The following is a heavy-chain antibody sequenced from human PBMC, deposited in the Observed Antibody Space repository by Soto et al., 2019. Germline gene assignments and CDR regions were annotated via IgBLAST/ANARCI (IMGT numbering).Heavy chain of an antibody. V-gene: IGHV2-5*01. J-gene: IGHJ3*02. CDR1: GFSLSTSGVG. Sequence: PTLVNPTQTLTLTCTFSGFSLSTSGVGVGWIRQPPGKALEWPALIYWNDDKRYSPSLKSRLTITKDTSKNQVVLTMTNMDPVDTATYYCAHSLVPPITIHAFDIWGQGTMVTVSS. CDR3: AHSLVPPITIHAFDI. D-gene: IGHD2-21*01. CDR2: IYWNDDK.